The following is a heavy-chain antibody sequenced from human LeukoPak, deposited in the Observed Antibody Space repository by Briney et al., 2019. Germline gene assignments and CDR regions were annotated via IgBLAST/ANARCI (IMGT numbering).Heavy chain of an antibody. V-gene: IGHV3-23*01. D-gene: IGHD5-18*01. CDR2: ITGSGGNT. CDR3: AKDDGYSYGAAY. CDR1: GFTFSSYA. J-gene: IGHJ4*02. Sequence: GGSLRLSCAASGFTFSSYAMSWVRQAPGKGLEWVSAITGSGGNTYYADSVKGRFTISRDNSKNTLYLQTNSLRAEDTAVYYCAKDDGYSYGAAYWGQGTLVTVSS.